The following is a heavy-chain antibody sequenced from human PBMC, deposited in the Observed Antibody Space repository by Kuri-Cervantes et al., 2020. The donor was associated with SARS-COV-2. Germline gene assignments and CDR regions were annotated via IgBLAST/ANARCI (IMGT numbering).Heavy chain of an antibody. CDR2: VRGKANNYAT. V-gene: IGHV3-73*01. CDR3: TTLIDY. CDR1: GFLFGASA. J-gene: IGHJ4*02. Sequence: GESLKISCEVSGFLFGASAIHWVRQASGKGLEWVGRVRGKANNYATAYAALVKGRFTISRDDSKNVAYLQMNSLKTEDAAVYYCTTLIDYWGQGALVTVSS.